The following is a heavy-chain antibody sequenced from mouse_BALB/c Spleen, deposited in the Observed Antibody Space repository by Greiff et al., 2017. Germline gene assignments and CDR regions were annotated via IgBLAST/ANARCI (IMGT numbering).Heavy chain of an antibody. CDR3: ARSVNYEAWFAV. CDR2: INPGSGGT. CDR1: GYAFTNYL. Sequence: QVQLQQSGAELVRPGTSVTVSCKASGYAFTNYLIEWVKQRPGQGLEWIGVINPGSGGTNYNEKFKGKATLTEDKSSSTAYMQLSSLTSDDSAVYFCARSVNYEAWFAVWGQGTLVTVSA. V-gene: IGHV1-54*01. J-gene: IGHJ3*01. D-gene: IGHD2-1*01.